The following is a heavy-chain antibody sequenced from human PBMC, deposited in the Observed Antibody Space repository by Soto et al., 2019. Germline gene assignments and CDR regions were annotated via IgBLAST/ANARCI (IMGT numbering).Heavy chain of an antibody. D-gene: IGHD3-16*01. CDR2: ILGGNNT. CDR3: ARDGIGSVAFWGYLDY. CDR1: EGITMGYG. Sequence: ALRRSSSAPEGITMGYGVLCRRRPPARWLAVVDSLILGGNNTKHEGAVMGRCVISRDNSKSMLYLEMNSLRVEDTALYYCARDGIGSVAFWGYLDYWGQGTLVTVSS. V-gene: IGHV3-30*03. J-gene: IGHJ4*02.